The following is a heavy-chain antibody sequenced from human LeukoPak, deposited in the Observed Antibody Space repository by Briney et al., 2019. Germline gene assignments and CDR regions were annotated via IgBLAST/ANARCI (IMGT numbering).Heavy chain of an antibody. CDR1: GYTFTGYY. CDR2: VNPNSGGT. CDR3: ARDPPRGYSYGYIVPPDY. J-gene: IGHJ4*02. V-gene: IGHV1-2*02. D-gene: IGHD5-18*01. Sequence: ASVKVSCKASGYTFTGYYMHWVRQAPGQGLEWMGWVNPNSGGTNYAQKFQGRVTMTRDTSISTAYMELSRLRSDDTAVYYCARDPPRGYSYGYIVPPDYWGQGTLVTVSS.